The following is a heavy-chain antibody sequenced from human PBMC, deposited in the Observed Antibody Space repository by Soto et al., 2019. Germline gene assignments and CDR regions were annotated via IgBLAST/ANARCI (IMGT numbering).Heavy chain of an antibody. CDR1: GGSISSSNW. Sequence: QVQLQESGPGLVKPSGTLSLTCAVSGGSISSSNWWSWVRQPPGKGLEWIGAIYHSGSTNYNPSLKSRVTISVDKSKNQFSLKLSSVTAADTAVYYCAREGTNYGDYGGYYFDYWGQGTLVTVSS. CDR3: AREGTNYGDYGGYYFDY. CDR2: IYHSGST. V-gene: IGHV4-4*02. D-gene: IGHD4-17*01. J-gene: IGHJ4*02.